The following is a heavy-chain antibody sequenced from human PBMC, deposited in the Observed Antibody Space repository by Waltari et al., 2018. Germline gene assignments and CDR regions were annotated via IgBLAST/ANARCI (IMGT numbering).Heavy chain of an antibody. CDR3: ARTRAYYYYYGMDV. CDR2: INHSGST. Sequence: QVQLQQWGAGLLKPSETLSLTCAVYGGSFSGYYWSWIRQPPGKGLEWIGEINHSGSTNYHPSRKSRVTISVDTSKNQFSLKLSSVTAADTAVYYCARTRAYYYYYGMDVWGQGTTVTVSS. V-gene: IGHV4-34*01. J-gene: IGHJ6*02. CDR1: GGSFSGYY.